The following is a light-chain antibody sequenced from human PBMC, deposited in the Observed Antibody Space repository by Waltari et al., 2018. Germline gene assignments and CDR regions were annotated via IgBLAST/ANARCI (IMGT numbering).Light chain of an antibody. CDR2: DAS. CDR3: QQRSNWTPHT. V-gene: IGKV3-11*01. J-gene: IGKJ2*01. Sequence: EIVLTHSPATLSLSPGDTATLSFRASQSVGSYLAWYHQRPGQPPRLLIYDASNRATGVPARFRGSGSGTDFTLTISSLEAEDFAVYYCQQRSNWTPHTFGQGARLEIK. CDR1: QSVGSY.